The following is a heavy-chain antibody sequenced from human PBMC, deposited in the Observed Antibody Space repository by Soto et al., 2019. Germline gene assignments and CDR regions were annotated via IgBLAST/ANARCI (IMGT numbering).Heavy chain of an antibody. D-gene: IGHD1-20*01. J-gene: IGHJ5*02. CDR2: VYYRGST. CDR1: GGSISTYY. V-gene: IGHV4-59*01. CDR3: AREDNWNEAWFDP. Sequence: PSETLSLTCTVSGGSISTYYWNWIRQSPGKGLEWIGYVYYRGSTNYNPSLKSRVTISTDMSKNQFFLKLRSVTAADTAVYYCAREDNWNEAWFDPWGRGTLVTVSS.